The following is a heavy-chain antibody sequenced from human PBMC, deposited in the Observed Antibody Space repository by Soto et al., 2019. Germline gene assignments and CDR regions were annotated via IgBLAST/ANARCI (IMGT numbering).Heavy chain of an antibody. CDR3: ARSSGWYGY. V-gene: IGHV3-74*01. Sequence: GGSLRLSCAASGFTFSDYWMHWVRQAPGKGLVWVSRIKSDGSSTTYADSVKGRFTISRDNAKNTLYLQMNSLRAEDTAVYYCARSSGWYGYWGQGTLVTVSS. CDR2: IKSDGSST. D-gene: IGHD6-19*01. CDR1: GFTFSDYW. J-gene: IGHJ4*02.